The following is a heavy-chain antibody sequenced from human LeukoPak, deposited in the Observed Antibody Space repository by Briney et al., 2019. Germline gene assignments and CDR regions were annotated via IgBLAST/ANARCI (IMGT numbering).Heavy chain of an antibody. J-gene: IGHJ6*03. CDR3: ARARFLGVSNYYYYMDV. Sequence: ASVKVSCKASGYTFTSYGISWVRQAPGQGLEWMGWISAYNGNTNYAQKLQGRVTMTTDTSTSTAYMELRSLRSDDTAVYYCARARFLGVSNYYYYMDVWGKGTTVTVSS. D-gene: IGHD3-3*01. CDR1: GYTFTSYG. CDR2: ISAYNGNT. V-gene: IGHV1-18*01.